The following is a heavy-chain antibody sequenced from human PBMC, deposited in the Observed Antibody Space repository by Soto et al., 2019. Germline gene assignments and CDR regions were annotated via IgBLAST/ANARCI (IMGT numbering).Heavy chain of an antibody. J-gene: IGHJ5*02. CDR1: GFSVSSNY. D-gene: IGHD3-10*01. V-gene: IGHV3-53*01. CDR3: AREISAGFGEPWLDP. Sequence: GGSLRLSCAASGFSVSSNYMTWVRQAPGKGLEWVSIIYSDGRTNYADSVKGRFTISRDNSKNTVYLQMTSLSADDTAVYYCAREISAGFGEPWLDPWGQGTLVTVSS. CDR2: IYSDGRT.